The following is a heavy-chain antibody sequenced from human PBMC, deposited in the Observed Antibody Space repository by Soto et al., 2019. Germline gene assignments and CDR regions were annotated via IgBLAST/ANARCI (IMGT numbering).Heavy chain of an antibody. CDR3: AKVLHDSSGYYYYYYGMDV. V-gene: IGHV3-23*01. CDR1: GFTFSSYA. Sequence: GGSLRLSCAASGFTFSSYAMSWVRQAPGKGLEWVSAISGSGGNTYYADSVKGRFTISRDNSKNTLYLQMNSLRAEDTAVYYCAKVLHDSSGYYYYYYGMDVWGQGTTVTVSS. D-gene: IGHD3-22*01. J-gene: IGHJ6*02. CDR2: ISGSGGNT.